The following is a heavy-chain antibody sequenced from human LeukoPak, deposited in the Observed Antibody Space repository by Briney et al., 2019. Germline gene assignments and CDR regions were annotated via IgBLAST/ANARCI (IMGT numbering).Heavy chain of an antibody. Sequence: SVKVSCKASGGTFSSYAISWVRQAPGQGLEWMGGIIPIFGTTNYAQKFQGRVTITADESTITAYMELSSLRSEDTAVYYCARDQSGYDLGLGPSYYYYMDVWGKGTTVTVSS. CDR2: IIPIFGTT. V-gene: IGHV1-69*01. J-gene: IGHJ6*03. CDR3: ARDQSGYDLGLGPSYYYYMDV. D-gene: IGHD5-12*01. CDR1: GGTFSSYA.